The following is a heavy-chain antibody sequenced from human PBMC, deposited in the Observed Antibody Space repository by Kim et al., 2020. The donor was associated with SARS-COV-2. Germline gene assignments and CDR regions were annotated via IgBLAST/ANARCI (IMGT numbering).Heavy chain of an antibody. V-gene: IGHV3-33*06. CDR3: AKDGEPGIAAAGNLFDY. J-gene: IGHJ4*02. D-gene: IGHD6-13*01. Sequence: GGSLRLSCAASGFTFSSYAMHWVRQAPGKGLEWVAVIWYDGSNKYYAESVKGRFTISRDNSKNTLYLQMNSLRAEDTAVYYCAKDGEPGIAAAGNLFDYWGQGTLVTVSS. CDR1: GFTFSSYA. CDR2: IWYDGSNK.